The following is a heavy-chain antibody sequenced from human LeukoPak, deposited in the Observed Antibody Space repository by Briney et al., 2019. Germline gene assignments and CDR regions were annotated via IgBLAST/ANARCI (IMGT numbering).Heavy chain of an antibody. J-gene: IGHJ4*02. Sequence: GRSLRLSCAASGFTFSSYGMHWVRQAPGKGLEWVAVIWYGGSNKYYADSVKGRFTISRDNSKNTLYLQMNSLRAEDTAVYYCAKGDHFSGHYFDYWGQGTLVTVSS. CDR3: AKGDHFSGHYFDY. CDR2: IWYGGSNK. CDR1: GFTFSSYG. D-gene: IGHD3-3*02. V-gene: IGHV3-30*18.